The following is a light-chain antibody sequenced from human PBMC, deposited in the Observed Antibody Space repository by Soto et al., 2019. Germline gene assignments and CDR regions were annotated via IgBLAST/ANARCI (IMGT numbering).Light chain of an antibody. J-gene: IGKJ4*01. V-gene: IGKV1-5*03. CDR3: QQYDAYPLT. CDR2: KAS. Sequence: DIQMTQSPSTLSASVGDRVTISCRASQSISSWLAWYQQKPGKAPKLLIHKASTLETGVPSRFSGGGSGTDFTLTIRGLQPDDFATYYCQQYDAYPLTFGGGTKVDIK. CDR1: QSISSW.